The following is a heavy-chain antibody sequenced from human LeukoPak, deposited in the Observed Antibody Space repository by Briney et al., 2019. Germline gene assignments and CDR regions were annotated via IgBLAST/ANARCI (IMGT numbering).Heavy chain of an antibody. CDR3: AGRYCSGGSCYSDY. Sequence: SETLSLTCTVSGGSISSYYWSWIRQPPGKGLEWIGYIYYSGSTNYNPSLKSRVTISVDTSKNQFSLKLSSVTAADTAVYYCAGRYCSGGSCYSDYWGQGTLVTVSS. D-gene: IGHD2-15*01. CDR1: GGSISSYY. CDR2: IYYSGST. J-gene: IGHJ4*02. V-gene: IGHV4-59*01.